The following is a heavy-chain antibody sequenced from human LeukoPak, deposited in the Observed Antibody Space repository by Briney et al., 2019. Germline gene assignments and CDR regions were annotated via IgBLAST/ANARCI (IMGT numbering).Heavy chain of an antibody. CDR1: GYSISSGYY. D-gene: IGHD3-22*01. V-gene: IGHV4-38-2*01. CDR2: IYHSGST. J-gene: IGHJ4*02. Sequence: SETLSLTCAVSGYSISSGYYWGRIRQPPGKGLEWIGSIYHSGSTYYNPSLKSRVTISVDTSKNQFSLKLSSVTAADTAVYYCARHARCYYDSSGYYYFYYFDYWGQGTLVTVSS. CDR3: ARHARCYYDSSGYYYFYYFDY.